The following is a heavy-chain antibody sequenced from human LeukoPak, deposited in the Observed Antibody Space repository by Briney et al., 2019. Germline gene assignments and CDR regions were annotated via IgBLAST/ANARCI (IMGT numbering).Heavy chain of an antibody. CDR3: ARARSSGWYGGGAFDI. J-gene: IGHJ3*02. V-gene: IGHV1-18*01. Sequence: ASVKVSRKASGYTFNSYGMTWVRQAPGQGLEWMGWISAYSGNTKYAQKFQGTVTMTTDTSASTAYMELRSLRSDDTAVYYCARARSSGWYGGGAFDIWGQGTMVTVSS. CDR2: ISAYSGNT. D-gene: IGHD6-19*01. CDR1: GYTFNSYG.